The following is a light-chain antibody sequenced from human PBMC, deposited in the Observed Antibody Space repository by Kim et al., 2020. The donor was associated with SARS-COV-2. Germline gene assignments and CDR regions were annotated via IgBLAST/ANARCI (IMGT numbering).Light chain of an antibody. CDR3: QQYGIAPPYT. CDR1: QRVFRNC. J-gene: IGKJ2*01. V-gene: IGKV3-20*01. Sequence: SPGERATRSCRASQRVFRNCLAWYQQKPGQAPRLLIYSASTRATAIPDRFSGSGSGTDFTLSISRLEPEDSAVYYCQQYGIAPPYTFGQGTKLEI. CDR2: SAS.